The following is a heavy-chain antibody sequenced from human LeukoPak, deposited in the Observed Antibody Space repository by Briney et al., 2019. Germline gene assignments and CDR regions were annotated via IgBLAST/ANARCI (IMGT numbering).Heavy chain of an antibody. CDR2: IYYSGST. V-gene: IGHV4-59*01. CDR3: ARGRDYWYFDL. J-gene: IGHJ2*01. Sequence: PSETLSLTCAVYGGSFSGYYWSWIRQPPGKGLEWIGYIYYSGSTNYNPSLKSRVTISVDTSKNQFSLKLSSVTAADTAVYYCARGRDYWYFDLWGRGTLVTVSS. CDR1: GGSFSGYY.